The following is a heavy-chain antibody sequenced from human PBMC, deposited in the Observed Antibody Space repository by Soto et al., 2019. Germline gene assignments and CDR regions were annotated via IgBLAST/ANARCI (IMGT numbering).Heavy chain of an antibody. Sequence: GGSLRLSCAASGFTFSSYGMHWVRQAPGKGLEWVAVISYDGSNKYYADSVKGRFTISRDNSKNTLYLQMNSLRAEDTAVYYCAKDPTVTGPINYFDYWGQGTLVTVSS. CDR2: ISYDGSNK. D-gene: IGHD4-17*01. J-gene: IGHJ4*02. CDR3: AKDPTVTGPINYFDY. CDR1: GFTFSSYG. V-gene: IGHV3-30*18.